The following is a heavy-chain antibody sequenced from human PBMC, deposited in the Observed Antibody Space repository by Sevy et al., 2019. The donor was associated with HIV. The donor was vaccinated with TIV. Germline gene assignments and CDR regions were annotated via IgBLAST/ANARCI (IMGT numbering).Heavy chain of an antibody. CDR3: ARAANVDTAMVYYFDY. CDR1: GFTFSSYS. J-gene: IGHJ4*02. Sequence: GGSLRLSCAASGFTFSSYSMNWVRQAPGKGLEWVSSISTSSSYIYYADSVKGRFTISRDNAKNSLYLQMNSLRAEDTALYYCARAANVDTAMVYYFDYWGQGTLVTVSS. D-gene: IGHD5-18*01. V-gene: IGHV3-21*01. CDR2: ISTSSSYI.